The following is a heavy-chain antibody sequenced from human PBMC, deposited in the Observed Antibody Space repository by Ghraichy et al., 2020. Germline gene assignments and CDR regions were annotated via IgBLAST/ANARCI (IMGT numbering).Heavy chain of an antibody. V-gene: IGHV1-18*01. CDR3: ARDLYSSSPAWFDP. CDR2: ISAYNGNT. Sequence: ASVKVSCTASGYTFTSYGISWVRQAPGQGLEWMGWISAYNGNTDYAQKFQGRVTVTTDTSTSTAYMELRSLRSDDTAVYYCARDLYSSSPAWFDPWGQGTLVTVSS. D-gene: IGHD6-6*01. J-gene: IGHJ5*02. CDR1: GYTFTSYG.